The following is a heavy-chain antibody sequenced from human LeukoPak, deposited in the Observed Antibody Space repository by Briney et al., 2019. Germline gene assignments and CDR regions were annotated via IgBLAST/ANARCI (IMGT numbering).Heavy chain of an antibody. CDR2: INHSGST. V-gene: IGHV4-34*01. CDR1: GGSFSGYY. Sequence: PSVTLSLTCAVYGGSFSGYYWSWIRQPPGKGLEWIGEINHSGSTNYNPSLKSRVTISVDTSKNQFSLKLSSVTAADTAVYYCARTAGYYYYYMDVWGKGATVTVSS. J-gene: IGHJ6*03. CDR3: ARTAGYYYYYMDV. D-gene: IGHD6-13*01.